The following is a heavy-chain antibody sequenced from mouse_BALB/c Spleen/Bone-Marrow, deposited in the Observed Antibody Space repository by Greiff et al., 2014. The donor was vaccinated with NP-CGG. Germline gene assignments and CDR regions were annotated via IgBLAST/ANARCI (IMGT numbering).Heavy chain of an antibody. CDR2: INPNNGGT. CDR1: GYSFTGYT. CDR3: ARDDYDVGFAY. V-gene: IGHV1-18*01. D-gene: IGHD2-4*01. J-gene: IGHJ3*01. Sequence: VHVKQSGPELVKPGASMKISCKASGYSFTGYTMNWVKQSHGKNLEWIGLINPNNGGTSHNQKFKGKATLTVDKSSSTAYMELLSLTSEDSAVYYCARDDYDVGFAYWGQGTLVTVSA.